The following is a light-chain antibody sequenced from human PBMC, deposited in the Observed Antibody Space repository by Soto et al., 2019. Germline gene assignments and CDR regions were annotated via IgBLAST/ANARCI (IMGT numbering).Light chain of an antibody. CDR3: QQYNNWPPIT. Sequence: EIVMTQSPATLYMSPGERATLSCRASQSVSTNLAWYQQKPGQAPRLLIYHASSRVTGIPVRFSGSGSGTEFTLTISSRQSEDFAVYYCQQYNNWPPITFGQGTRLEI. CDR2: HAS. CDR1: QSVSTN. J-gene: IGKJ5*01. V-gene: IGKV3-15*01.